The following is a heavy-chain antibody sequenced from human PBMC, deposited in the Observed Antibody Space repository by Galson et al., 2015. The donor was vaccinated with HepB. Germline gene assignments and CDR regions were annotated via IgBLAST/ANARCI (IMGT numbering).Heavy chain of an antibody. Sequence: SLRLSCAASGFRFGDYTMHWVRQTPGKGLEWLSFISWDGKTASYADSVRGRFIISRDNNKNSLYLEMKSLRIDDTALYYCAKDYFDSSGGTYYYYGMDAWGPGTTVTVAS. D-gene: IGHD3-22*01. J-gene: IGHJ6*02. CDR1: GFRFGDYT. CDR3: AKDYFDSSGGTYYYYGMDA. V-gene: IGHV3-43*01. CDR2: ISWDGKTA.